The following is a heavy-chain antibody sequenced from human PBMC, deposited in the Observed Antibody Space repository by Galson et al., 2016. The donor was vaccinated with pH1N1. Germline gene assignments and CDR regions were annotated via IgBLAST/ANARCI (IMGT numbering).Heavy chain of an antibody. J-gene: IGHJ4*02. CDR2: IKQDGSEK. CDR1: GFTFSNYW. V-gene: IGHV3-7*01. D-gene: IGHD2-2*01. Sequence: SLRLSCAASGFTFSNYWMNWVRQAPGKGLEWVANIKQDGSEKYYVESVKGRFTISRDNAKNSVGLQMNSLRVEETGMFYCGGSRGHGRSKSCQGDDYWGQATPVTVS. CDR3: GGSRGHGRSKSCQGDDY.